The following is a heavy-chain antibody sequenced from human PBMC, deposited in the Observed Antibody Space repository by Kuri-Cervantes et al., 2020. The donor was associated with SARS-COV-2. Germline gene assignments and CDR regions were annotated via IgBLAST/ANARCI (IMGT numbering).Heavy chain of an antibody. CDR3: ISSGYYNDAFDI. CDR2: IYYSGST. J-gene: IGHJ3*02. Sequence: GSLRLSCTVSGGSISSHYWSWIRQPPGKGLEWIGSIYYSGSTYYNPSLKSRVTISVDTSKNQFSLKLSSVTAADTAVYYCISSGYYNDAFDIWGQGTMVTVSS. CDR1: GGSISSHY. D-gene: IGHD3-22*01. V-gene: IGHV4-59*05.